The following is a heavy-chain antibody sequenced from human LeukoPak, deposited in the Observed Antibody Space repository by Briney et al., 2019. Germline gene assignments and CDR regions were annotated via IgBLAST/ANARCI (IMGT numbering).Heavy chain of an antibody. CDR1: GFTVSSYG. D-gene: IGHD1-26*01. CDR2: IRYDGSNK. Sequence: PGGSLRLSCAASGFTVSSYGMHWVRQAPGKGLEWVAFIRYDGSNKYYADSVKGRFTISRDNSKNTLYLQMNSLRAEDTAVYYCAKGGEWSSGGSYYYYYMDVWGKGTTVTVSS. J-gene: IGHJ6*03. V-gene: IGHV3-30*02. CDR3: AKGGEWSSGGSYYYYYMDV.